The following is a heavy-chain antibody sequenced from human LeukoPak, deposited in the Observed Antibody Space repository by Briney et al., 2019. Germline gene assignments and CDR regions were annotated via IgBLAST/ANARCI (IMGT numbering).Heavy chain of an antibody. CDR2: IYSGGST. Sequence: GGSLRLSCAASGFTVSSNYMSWVRQAPGKGLEWVSVIYSGGSTYYADSVKGRFTISRDNSKNTLYLQMNSLRAEDTAVYYCARDPNGSGAGFDYWGQGTLVTVSS. V-gene: IGHV3-66*01. CDR1: GFTVSSNY. D-gene: IGHD6-19*01. CDR3: ARDPNGSGAGFDY. J-gene: IGHJ4*02.